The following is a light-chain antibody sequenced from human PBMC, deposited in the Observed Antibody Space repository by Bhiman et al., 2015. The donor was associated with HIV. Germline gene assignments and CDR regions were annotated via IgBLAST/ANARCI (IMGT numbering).Light chain of an antibody. V-gene: IGLV3-25*03. CDR3: QSADSSGTYEV. J-gene: IGLJ3*02. CDR1: KLGHKF. CDR2: KDS. Sequence: SYELTQPPSVSVSAGETATITCSGDKLGHKFVSWYQQKPGQAPVLVIYKDSERPSGIPERFSGSSSGTTVTLTISGVQAEDEADYYCQSADSSGTYEVFGGGTKLTVL.